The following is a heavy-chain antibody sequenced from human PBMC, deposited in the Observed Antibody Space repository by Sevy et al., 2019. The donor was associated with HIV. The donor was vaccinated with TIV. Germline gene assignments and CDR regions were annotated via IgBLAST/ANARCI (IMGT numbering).Heavy chain of an antibody. CDR2: IYTSGST. Sequence: SETLSLTCTVSGGSISSGNYYWSWIRQPAGKGLEWIGRIYTSGSTNYNPSLRSRVTISVDTSKNQFSLKLSSVTAADTAVYYCARESGDCSTTSCYEGVFDYWGQGTLVTVSS. J-gene: IGHJ4*02. D-gene: IGHD2-2*01. CDR1: GGSISSGNYY. V-gene: IGHV4-61*02. CDR3: ARESGDCSTTSCYEGVFDY.